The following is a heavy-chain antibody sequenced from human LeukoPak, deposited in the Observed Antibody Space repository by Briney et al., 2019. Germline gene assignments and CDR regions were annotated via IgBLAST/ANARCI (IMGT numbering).Heavy chain of an antibody. D-gene: IGHD4-17*01. CDR3: ARDHRPIRLTTAVDAFDI. CDR1: GGSMSSGDYH. V-gene: IGHV4-30-4*01. CDR2: IYYSGST. Sequence: PSETLSLTCTVSGGSMSSGDYHWSWIRQPPGKGLEWIGYIYYSGSTYYNPSLKSRVTISVDTSKNQFSLKLSSVTAADTAVYYCARDHRPIRLTTAVDAFDIWGQGTRVTVSS. J-gene: IGHJ3*02.